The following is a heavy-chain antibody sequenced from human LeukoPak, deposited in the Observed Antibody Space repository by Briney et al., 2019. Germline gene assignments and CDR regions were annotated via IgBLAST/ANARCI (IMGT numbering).Heavy chain of an antibody. J-gene: IGHJ4*02. Sequence: SETLSLTCTVSGGSISTYYWSWIRQPPGKGLEWIRYIYHSGSTYYNPSLKSRVTISVDRSKNQFSLKLSSVTAADTAVYYCARLSIAARCFDYWGQGTLVTVSS. CDR3: ARLSIAARCFDY. D-gene: IGHD6-6*01. CDR1: GGSISTYY. V-gene: IGHV4-59*12. CDR2: IYHSGST.